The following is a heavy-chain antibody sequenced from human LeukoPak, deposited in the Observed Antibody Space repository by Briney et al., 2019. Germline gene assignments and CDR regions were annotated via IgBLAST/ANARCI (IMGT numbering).Heavy chain of an antibody. V-gene: IGHV1-2*02. CDR3: ARCPHRRGSCPHFDY. J-gene: IGHJ4*02. D-gene: IGHD2-2*01. CDR2: INPNSGDT. Sequence: ASVKVSCKASGYTFTVYYMHWVRQAPGQGLEWMGWINPNSGDTNYAQNFQGRVTMTRDTSVSTAYMELSRLRFDDTAVYYCARCPHRRGSCPHFDYWGQGTLVTVSS. CDR1: GYTFTVYY.